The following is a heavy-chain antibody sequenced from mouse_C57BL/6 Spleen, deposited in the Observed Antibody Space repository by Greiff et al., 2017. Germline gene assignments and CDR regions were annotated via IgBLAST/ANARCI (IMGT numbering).Heavy chain of an antibody. CDR1: GYTFTDYE. CDR3: TRGGLDY. J-gene: IGHJ2*01. D-gene: IGHD3-3*01. Sequence: QVQLQQSGAELVRPGASVTLSCKASGYTFTDYEMHWVKQTPVHGLEWIGAIDPVTGGTAYNQKFKGKAILTADKSSSTAYMELRSLTSEDSAVYYCTRGGLDYWGQGTTLTVSS. V-gene: IGHV1-15*01. CDR2: IDPVTGGT.